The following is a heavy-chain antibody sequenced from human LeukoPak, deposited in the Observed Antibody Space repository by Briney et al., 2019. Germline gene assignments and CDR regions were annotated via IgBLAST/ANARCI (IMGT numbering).Heavy chain of an antibody. CDR2: MNPKTGNT. V-gene: IGHV1-8*01. J-gene: IGHJ4*02. CDR3: ARARIGYCRITSCPAFGY. D-gene: IGHD2-2*03. Sequence: ASVKVSCKASGYTFTNFDINWVRQATGQGLEWMGWMNPKTGNTGYAQSFQGRVTITRNTSISTAYMELRGLRSDDTAVYYCARARIGYCRITSCPAFGYWGQGTLVTVSS. CDR1: GYTFTNFD.